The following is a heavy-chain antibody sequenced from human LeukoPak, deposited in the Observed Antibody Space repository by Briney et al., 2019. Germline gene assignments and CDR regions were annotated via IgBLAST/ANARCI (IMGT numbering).Heavy chain of an antibody. V-gene: IGHV1-69*04. CDR2: IIPILGIA. CDR3: ARDQGRMVRGD. J-gene: IGHJ4*02. D-gene: IGHD3-10*01. Sequence: GASVTVSCKSSGGTFSSYAISWVRQAPGQGLEWMGRIIPILGIANYAQKFQGRVTITADKSTSTAYMELSSLRSEDTAVYYCARDQGRMVRGDWGQGTLVTVSS. CDR1: GGTFSSYA.